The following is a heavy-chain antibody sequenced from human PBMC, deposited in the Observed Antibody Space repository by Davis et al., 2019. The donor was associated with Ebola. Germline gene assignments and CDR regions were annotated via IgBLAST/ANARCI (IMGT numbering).Heavy chain of an antibody. CDR2: INHSGST. D-gene: IGHD6-19*01. CDR3: ARGGWASGMDV. CDR1: GGSFSGYY. V-gene: IGHV4-34*01. J-gene: IGHJ6*02. Sequence: SETLSLTCAVYGGSFSGYYWSWIRQPPGKGLEWIGEINHSGSTNYNPSLKSRVTISVDTSKNQFSLQLNSVIPEDTAVYYCARGGWASGMDVWGQGTTVTVSS.